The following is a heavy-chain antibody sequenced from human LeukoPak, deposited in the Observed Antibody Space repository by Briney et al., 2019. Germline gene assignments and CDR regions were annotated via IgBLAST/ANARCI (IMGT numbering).Heavy chain of an antibody. CDR1: GDSVSTNSAA. CDR2: TYYRSKWFI. V-gene: IGHV6-1*01. Sequence: SQTLSLTCAISGDSVSTNSAAWNWIRQSPSRGLEWLGRTYYRSKWFIDYAVSVRSRITINPDTSKNQFSLQLDSVTPEDTVVYYCAREAASTFDYWGQGTLVTVSS. J-gene: IGHJ4*02. D-gene: IGHD5/OR15-5a*01. CDR3: AREAASTFDY.